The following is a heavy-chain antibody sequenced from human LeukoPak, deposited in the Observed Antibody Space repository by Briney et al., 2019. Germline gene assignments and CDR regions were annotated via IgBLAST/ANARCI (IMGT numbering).Heavy chain of an antibody. CDR2: IRSKAYGGTT. CDR1: GFTFGDYA. D-gene: IGHD6-19*01. CDR3: TRASGYSSGWSDY. V-gene: IGHV3-49*03. Sequence: GGSLRLSCTASGFTFGDYAMSWFRQAPGKGLEWVGFIRSKAYGGTTEYAASVKGRFTISRDDSKSIAYLQMNSLKTEDTAVYYCTRASGYSSGWSDYWGQGTLVTVSS. J-gene: IGHJ4*02.